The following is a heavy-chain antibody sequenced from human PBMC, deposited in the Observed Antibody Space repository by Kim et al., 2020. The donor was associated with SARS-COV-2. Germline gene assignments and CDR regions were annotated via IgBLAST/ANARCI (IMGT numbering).Heavy chain of an antibody. D-gene: IGHD7-27*01. CDR3: ATMTGDRSYWFFDF. CDR1: GYTFTGYF. Sequence: ASVKVSCSASGYTFTGYFMHWVRQAPGQGLEWMGRINPKSGVTNYAQKFQGRVTMTRDTSISTAYMELSSLRSDDTAVYYCATMTGDRSYWFFDFWGRDTLVTVSS. V-gene: IGHV1-2*06. J-gene: IGHJ2*01. CDR2: INPKSGVT.